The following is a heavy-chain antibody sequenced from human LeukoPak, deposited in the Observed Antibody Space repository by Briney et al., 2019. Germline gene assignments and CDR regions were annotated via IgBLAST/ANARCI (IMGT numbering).Heavy chain of an antibody. CDR1: GGSISSYY. D-gene: IGHD2-15*01. CDR3: ATRRGYCSGGNCNYYFDY. CDR2: IYSSGST. J-gene: IGHJ4*02. Sequence: SETLSLTCTVSGGSISSYYWNWIRQPPGKGLEWIGYIYSSGSTNYNPSLKSRVTISVDTSKNQFSLKLSPVTAADTAVYYCATRRGYCSGGNCNYYFDYWGQGTLVTASS. V-gene: IGHV4-59*01.